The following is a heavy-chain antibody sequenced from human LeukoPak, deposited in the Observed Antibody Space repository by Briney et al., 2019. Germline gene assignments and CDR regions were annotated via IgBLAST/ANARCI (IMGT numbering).Heavy chain of an antibody. Sequence: SETLSLTCAVYGGSSSGYYWSWIRQPPGKGLEWIGEINHSGSTTYNPSLKSRVTISVDTSKNQFSLKLTSVTAADTAVYYCAREDLGAETRMNTWGQETLVTVSS. D-gene: IGHD3-16*01. J-gene: IGHJ5*02. CDR2: INHSGST. CDR3: AREDLGAETRMNT. CDR1: GGSSSGYY. V-gene: IGHV4-34*01.